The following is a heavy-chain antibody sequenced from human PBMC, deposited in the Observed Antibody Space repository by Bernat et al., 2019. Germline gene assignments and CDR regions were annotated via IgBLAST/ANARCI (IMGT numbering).Heavy chain of an antibody. CDR1: GGSISDYS. CDR2: ISYSGST. J-gene: IGHJ6*02. Sequence: QVQLQESGPGLVKPSETLSLTCTVSGGSISDYSWSWIRQPPGKGLEWIGYISYSGSTNYNPSLKSRVTMSVDTSKNQFSLKLSSVTAADTAVYYCAKWGQLVHNFPYYYYTLDVWGLGTTVTVSS. D-gene: IGHD6-6*01. CDR3: AKWGQLVHNFPYYYYTLDV. V-gene: IGHV4-59*01.